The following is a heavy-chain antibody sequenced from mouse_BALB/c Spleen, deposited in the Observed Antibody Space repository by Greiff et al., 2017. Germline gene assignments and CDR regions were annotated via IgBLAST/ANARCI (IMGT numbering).Heavy chain of an antibody. CDR2: ISYDGSN. CDR1: GYSITSGYY. J-gene: IGHJ4*01. Sequence: EVQLQESGPGLVKPSQSLSLTCSVTGYSITSGYYWNWIRQFPGNKLEWMGYISYDGSNNYNPSLKNRISITRDTSKNQFFLKLNSVTTEDTATYYCARDGYIRAMDYWGQGTSVTVSS. V-gene: IGHV3-6*02. CDR3: ARDGYIRAMDY. D-gene: IGHD2-2*01.